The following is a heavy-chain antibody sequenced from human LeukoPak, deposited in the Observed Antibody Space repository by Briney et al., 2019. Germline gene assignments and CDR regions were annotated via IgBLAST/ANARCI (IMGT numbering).Heavy chain of an antibody. CDR3: ARGDIVDPYYYYGMDV. D-gene: IGHD5-12*01. Sequence: GGSLRLSCAASGFSFSSYAMHWVRQVPGKGLEWVAVISYDGNDQYYADSVKGRFTISRDNAKNSLYLQMNSLRAEDTAVYYCARGDIVDPYYYYGMDVWGQGTTVTVSS. J-gene: IGHJ6*02. CDR1: GFSFSSYA. V-gene: IGHV3-30-3*01. CDR2: ISYDGNDQ.